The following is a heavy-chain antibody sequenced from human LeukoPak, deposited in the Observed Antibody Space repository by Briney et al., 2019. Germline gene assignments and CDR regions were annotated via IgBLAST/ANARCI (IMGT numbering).Heavy chain of an antibody. D-gene: IGHD3/OR15-3a*01. J-gene: IGHJ4*02. V-gene: IGHV6-1*01. Sequence: SQTLSLTCAISGDSVSGNSATWNWIRQPPSRGLEWLGRTYYRSKWYTDYAVSVKSRVTINPDTSKNQFSLQLNSVTPEDTAVYYCARVSAAGLFDYWGQGTLVTVSS. CDR2: TYYRSKWYT. CDR1: GDSVSGNSAT. CDR3: ARVSAAGLFDY.